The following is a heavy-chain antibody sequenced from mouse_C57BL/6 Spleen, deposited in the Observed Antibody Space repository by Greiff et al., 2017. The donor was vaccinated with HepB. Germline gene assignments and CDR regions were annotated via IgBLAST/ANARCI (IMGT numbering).Heavy chain of an antibody. V-gene: IGHV1-69*01. Sequence: VQLQQPGAELVMPGASVKLSCKASGYTFTSYWMHWVKQRPGQGLEWIGEIDPSDSYTNYNQKFKGKSTLTVDKSSSTAYMQLSSLTSEDSAVYYCASTMASQGLFAYWGQGTLVTVSA. CDR1: GYTFTSYW. J-gene: IGHJ3*01. D-gene: IGHD1-1*02. CDR3: ASTMASQGLFAY. CDR2: IDPSDSYT.